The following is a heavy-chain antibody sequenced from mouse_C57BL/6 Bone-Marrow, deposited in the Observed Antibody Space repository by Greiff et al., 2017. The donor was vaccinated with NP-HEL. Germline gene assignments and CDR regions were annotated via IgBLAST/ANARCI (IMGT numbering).Heavy chain of an antibody. CDR2: IRNKANNHAT. V-gene: IGHV6-6*01. Sequence: EVKVEESGGGLVQPGGSMKLSCAASGFTFSDAWMDWVRQSPEKGLEWVAEIRNKANNHATYYAESVKGRFTISRDDSKSSVYLQMNSLRAEDTGIYYCTGDYGSSYPWFAYWGQGTLVTVSA. J-gene: IGHJ3*01. CDR1: GFTFSDAW. CDR3: TGDYGSSYPWFAY. D-gene: IGHD1-1*01.